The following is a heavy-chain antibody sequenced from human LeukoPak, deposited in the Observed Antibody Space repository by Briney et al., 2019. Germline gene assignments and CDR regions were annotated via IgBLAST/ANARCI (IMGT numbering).Heavy chain of an antibody. V-gene: IGHV4-34*01. J-gene: IGHJ4*02. D-gene: IGHD3-10*01. Sequence: SETLSLTCTVSGDSFSYFYWSWIRQPPGKGLEWIGEINHSGSTNYNPSLKSRVTISVDTSKNQFSLRMSSVTAADTAVYYCARRTGMAFSGSGSYRGSFDYWGQGTLVTASS. CDR1: GDSFSYFY. CDR3: ARRTGMAFSGSGSYRGSFDY. CDR2: INHSGST.